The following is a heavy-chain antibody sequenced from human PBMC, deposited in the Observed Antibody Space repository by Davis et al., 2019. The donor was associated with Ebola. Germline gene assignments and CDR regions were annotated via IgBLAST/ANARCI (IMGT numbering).Heavy chain of an antibody. D-gene: IGHD1-1*01. Sequence: SETLSLTCTVSGGSISGGDYFWSWIRQPPGKGLEWIGYIYHSGNAYYNPSLKSRVTISVDTSKNQFSLRVRSVTAADTAVYYCARAQFPTTSDHWGQGTLVTVSS. CDR2: IYHSGNA. V-gene: IGHV4-30-4*01. J-gene: IGHJ4*02. CDR3: ARAQFPTTSDH. CDR1: GGSISGGDYF.